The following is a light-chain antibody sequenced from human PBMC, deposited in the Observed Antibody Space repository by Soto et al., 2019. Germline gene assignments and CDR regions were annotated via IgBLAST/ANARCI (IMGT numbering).Light chain of an antibody. V-gene: IGKV3-11*01. CDR3: QQRTSWPPVT. CDR1: QSVDSY. J-gene: IGKJ4*01. Sequence: EIVLTQSPATLSLSPGDRATLSFRASQSVDSYLAWYQQKPGQPPRLLIYDASNRATGIPARFSGSGSWTDFSLTISSLEPEDFAVYDCQQRTSWPPVTFGGGTKVEAK. CDR2: DAS.